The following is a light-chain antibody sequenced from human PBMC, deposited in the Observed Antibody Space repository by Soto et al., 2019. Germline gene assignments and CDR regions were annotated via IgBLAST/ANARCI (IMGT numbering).Light chain of an antibody. CDR2: ASS. J-gene: IGKJ1*01. CDR1: QDIRIA. CDR3: QHYNSYSEA. V-gene: IGKV1-17*01. Sequence: DIQMTQSPSSLSASVGDRVTITCRASQDIRIALDWYQQKPGKAPRRLIYASSSLQSGVPSRFSGSGSGTEFTLTISSLQPDDFATYYCQHYNSYSEAFGQGTKVDI.